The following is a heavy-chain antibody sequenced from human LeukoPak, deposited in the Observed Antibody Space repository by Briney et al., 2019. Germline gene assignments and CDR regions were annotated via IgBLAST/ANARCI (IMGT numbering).Heavy chain of an antibody. CDR3: AKEGRWLQSYYFDY. J-gene: IGHJ4*02. CDR1: GFTFSNYA. V-gene: IGHV3-23*01. D-gene: IGHD5-24*01. CDR2: MSGSGGST. Sequence: GGSLRLSCAASGFTFSNYAMSWVRQAPGKGLEWVSSMSGSGGSTYYADSVKGRFTISRDNSKNTLYLRMNSLRAEDTAVYYCAKEGRWLQSYYFDYWGQGTLVTVSS.